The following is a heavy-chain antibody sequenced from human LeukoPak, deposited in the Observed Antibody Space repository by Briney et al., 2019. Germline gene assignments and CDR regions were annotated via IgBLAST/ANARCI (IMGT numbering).Heavy chain of an antibody. Sequence: AGGSLRLSCAASGFTFSNYAMSWVLQAPGKGLECVSAISGSGGGTYYADSVKGRFTISRDNSKNTLYLQMNSLRAEDTAVYYCAKASLVYCSSISCLYFFDYWGQGTLVTVSS. V-gene: IGHV3-23*01. CDR1: GFTFSNYA. J-gene: IGHJ4*02. CDR3: AKASLVYCSSISCLYFFDY. D-gene: IGHD2-2*01. CDR2: ISGSGGGT.